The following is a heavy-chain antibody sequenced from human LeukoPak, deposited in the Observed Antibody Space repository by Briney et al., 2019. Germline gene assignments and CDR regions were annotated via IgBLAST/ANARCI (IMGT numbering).Heavy chain of an antibody. Sequence: SETLSLTCAVSGGSISSGGYSWSWIRQPPGKGLEWIGYIYHSGSTYYNPSLKSRVTISVDRSKNQFSLKLSSVTAADTAVYYCARAVGYYDSSGYSIDAFDIWGQGTMVTVSS. J-gene: IGHJ3*02. V-gene: IGHV4-30-2*01. CDR2: IYHSGST. D-gene: IGHD3-22*01. CDR1: GGSISSGGYS. CDR3: ARAVGYYDSSGYSIDAFDI.